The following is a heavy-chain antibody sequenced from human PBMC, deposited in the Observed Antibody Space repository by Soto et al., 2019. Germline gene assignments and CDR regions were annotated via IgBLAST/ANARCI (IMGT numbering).Heavy chain of an antibody. J-gene: IGHJ6*02. CDR2: ISSSGGST. D-gene: IGHD2-8*02. CDR1: GFTFSSYA. CDR3: AKFARVVADAFYEYCGMDV. Sequence: GGSLRLSCAASGFTFSSYAMSWVRQAPGKGLEWVSAISSSGGSTYYADSVKGRFTISRDNSNNTLYLQMNSLRAEDTAVYYWAKFARVVADAFYEYCGMDVWGQGTMVTVSS. V-gene: IGHV3-23*01.